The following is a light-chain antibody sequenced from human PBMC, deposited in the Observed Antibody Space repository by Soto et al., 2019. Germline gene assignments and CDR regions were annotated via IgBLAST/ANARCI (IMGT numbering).Light chain of an antibody. J-gene: IGKJ1*01. CDR2: GAS. CDR1: QSVSSN. V-gene: IGKV3-15*01. Sequence: EIMLTQSPGTLSLSPGETATLSCRASQSVSSNLAWYQQKPGQAPRLLIYGASTRATGIPARFSGSGSGTEFTLTISSLQSEDFAVYYCQQYNNWPRTFGQGTKVDIK. CDR3: QQYNNWPRT.